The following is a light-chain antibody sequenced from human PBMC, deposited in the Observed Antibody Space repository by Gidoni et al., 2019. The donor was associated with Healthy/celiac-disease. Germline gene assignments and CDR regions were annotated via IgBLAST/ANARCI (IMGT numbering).Light chain of an antibody. V-gene: IGKV1-27*01. CDR2: ATS. CDR1: QGIFNY. J-gene: IGKJ3*01. CDR3: QKYNSASFT. Sequence: DIQMTQSPSSLSASVGDRVTITCRASQGIFNYLAWYQQKPGKVPKLLIYATSTLQSGVPSRFSGSGSGTDFTLTISSLQPEDVATYYCQKYNSASFTFXPXTKVDI.